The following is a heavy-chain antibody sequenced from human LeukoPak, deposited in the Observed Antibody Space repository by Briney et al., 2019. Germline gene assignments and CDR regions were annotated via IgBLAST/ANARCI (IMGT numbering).Heavy chain of an antibody. CDR2: ISGSGGST. V-gene: IGHV3-23*01. CDR1: GFTFSSYA. D-gene: IGHD3-3*01. CDR3: ANNYDFWSGQRESKYYYYYMDV. Sequence: GGSLRLSCAASGFTFSSYAMSWVRQAPGKGLEWVSAISGSGGSTYYADSVKGRFTISRDNSKNTLYLQMNSLRAEDTAVYYCANNYDFWSGQRESKYYYYYMDVWGKGTTVTVSS. J-gene: IGHJ6*03.